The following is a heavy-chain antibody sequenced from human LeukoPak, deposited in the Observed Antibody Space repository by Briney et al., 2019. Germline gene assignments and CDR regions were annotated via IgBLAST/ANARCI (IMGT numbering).Heavy chain of an antibody. V-gene: IGHV3-21*01. CDR3: ARPIMAYYYYDSSGVWEYFQH. J-gene: IGHJ1*01. Sequence: PGGSLRLSCAASGFTFSNYNINWVRQAPGKGLEWVSSISSSSSYIYYADSVKGRFTISRDNAKNSLYLQMNSLRAEDTAVYYCARPIMAYYYYDSSGVWEYFQHWGQGTLVTVSS. CDR1: GFTFSNYN. D-gene: IGHD3-22*01. CDR2: ISSSSSYI.